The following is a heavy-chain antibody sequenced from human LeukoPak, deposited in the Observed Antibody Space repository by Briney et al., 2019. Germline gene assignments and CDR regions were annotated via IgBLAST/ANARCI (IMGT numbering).Heavy chain of an antibody. CDR2: ISHSGNT. J-gene: IGHJ4*02. CDR3: ARHNSPPASGRLLYFDY. CDR1: GGSISSYY. D-gene: IGHD5-12*01. V-gene: IGHV4-38-2*02. Sequence: SETLSLTCTVSGGSISSYYWGWIRQPPEKGLEWVGSISHSGNTYYHPSLKSRVTISIDTSKDQLSLKLSSMTAADTAVYYCARHNSPPASGRLLYFDYWGQGTLVTVSS.